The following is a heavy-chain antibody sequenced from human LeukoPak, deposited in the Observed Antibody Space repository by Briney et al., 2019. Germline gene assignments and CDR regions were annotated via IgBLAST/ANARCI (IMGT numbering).Heavy chain of an antibody. Sequence: AAVKVSCQASGYTFTGYYMHWVRQAPGQGLEWMGRINPNSGGTNYPQKLQGRLPMPRDTSISTVYMELSRLRSDDTAVYYCASGPFGVVVAGRPPNDYWGQGTLVTVSS. CDR3: ASGPFGVVVAGRPPNDY. D-gene: IGHD2-15*01. CDR1: GYTFTGYY. J-gene: IGHJ4*02. CDR2: INPNSGGT. V-gene: IGHV1-2*06.